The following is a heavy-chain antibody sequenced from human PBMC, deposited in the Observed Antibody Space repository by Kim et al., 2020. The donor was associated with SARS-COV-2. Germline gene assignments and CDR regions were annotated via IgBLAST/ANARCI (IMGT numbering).Heavy chain of an antibody. CDR3: ARDMPSGYPLDY. J-gene: IGHJ4*02. Sequence: YYADSVKGRFTISRDNAKNSLYLQMNSLRAEDTAVYYCARDMPSGYPLDYWGQGTLVTVSS. D-gene: IGHD3-22*01. V-gene: IGHV3-21*01.